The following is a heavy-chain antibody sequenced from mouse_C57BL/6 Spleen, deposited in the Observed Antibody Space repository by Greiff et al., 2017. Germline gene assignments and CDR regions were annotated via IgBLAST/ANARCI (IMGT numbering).Heavy chain of an antibody. D-gene: IGHD1-1*01. CDR3: ARRAYYYGSSLWYFDV. CDR2: ISYDGSN. Sequence: DVQLQESGPGLVKPSQSLSLTCSVTGYSITSGYYWNWIRQFPGNKLEWMGYISYDGSNNYNPSLKNRISITRDTSKNQFFLKLNSVTTEDTATYYCARRAYYYGSSLWYFDVWGTGTTVTVSS. V-gene: IGHV3-6*01. CDR1: GYSITSGYY. J-gene: IGHJ1*03.